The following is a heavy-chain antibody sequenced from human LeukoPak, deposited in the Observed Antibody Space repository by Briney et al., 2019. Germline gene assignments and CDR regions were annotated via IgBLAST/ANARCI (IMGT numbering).Heavy chain of an antibody. CDR1: GGTFSNYA. Sequence: GASVKVSCKASGGTFSNYAINWVRQAPGQGLEWMGRIIPILDIANYAQKFQGRVTVTADKSTSTAYMELSSLRSEDTAVYYCARDHKYCDSTTCYAAYAYWGQGTLVTVSS. V-gene: IGHV1-69*04. D-gene: IGHD2-2*01. CDR3: ARDHKYCDSTTCYAAYAY. CDR2: IIPILDIA. J-gene: IGHJ4*02.